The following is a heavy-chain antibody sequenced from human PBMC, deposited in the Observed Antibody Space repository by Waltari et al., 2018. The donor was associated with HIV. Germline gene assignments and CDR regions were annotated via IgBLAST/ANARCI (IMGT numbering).Heavy chain of an antibody. V-gene: IGHV1-18*04. J-gene: IGHJ4*02. CDR1: RYPFTSYG. CDR2: ISSYNGHT. D-gene: IGHD6-13*01. CDR3: ARVRSSSWSPWYIDY. Sequence: QVQLVQPGAAVTKPGASVQVSCKASRYPFTSYGIRWVRQAPGQGLEWMGWISSYNGHTNYAQKLQGRVTMTTDTSTNTAYMELRSLRSDDTAVYYCARVRSSSWSPWYIDYWGQGTPVTVSS.